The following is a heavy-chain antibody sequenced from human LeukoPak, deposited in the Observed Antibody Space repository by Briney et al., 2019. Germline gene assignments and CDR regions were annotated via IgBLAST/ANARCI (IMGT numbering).Heavy chain of an antibody. Sequence: ASVKVSCKASGYTFTGYYIHWVRQAPGQGLEWMGWINPNSGGTNYAHKFQGRVTMTRDTSINTAYMELSRLRSVDTAVYYCASGNFDFWSGCYPTFDYWGQGTLVTVSS. D-gene: IGHD3-3*01. CDR1: GYTFTGYY. V-gene: IGHV1-2*07. CDR2: INPNSGGT. CDR3: ASGNFDFWSGCYPTFDY. J-gene: IGHJ4*02.